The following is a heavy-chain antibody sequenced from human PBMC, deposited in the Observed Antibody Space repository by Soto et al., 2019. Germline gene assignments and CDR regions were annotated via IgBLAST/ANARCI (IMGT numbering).Heavy chain of an antibody. Sequence: ASVKVSCKASEYTFTTYSLHWVRQAPGQGLEWMGIINPTSSSTSDAQKFQGRVTMTRDTSTSTVYMELRSLRSDDTAVYYCARGSMVVPPYYFDYWGQGTLVTVSS. V-gene: IGHV1-46*01. CDR2: INPTSSST. J-gene: IGHJ4*02. CDR1: EYTFTTYS. D-gene: IGHD2-2*01. CDR3: ARGSMVVPPYYFDY.